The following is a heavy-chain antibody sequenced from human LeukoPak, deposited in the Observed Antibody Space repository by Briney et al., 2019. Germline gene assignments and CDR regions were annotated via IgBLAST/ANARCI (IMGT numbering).Heavy chain of an antibody. D-gene: IGHD3-16*02. Sequence: PSETLSLTCTVSGGSISSSSYYWGWLRQPPGKGLEWIGSIYYSGSTYYNPSLKSRVTISVDTSKSQFSLKLSSVTAADTAVYYCARHVAINDYVWGSYRPYYFDYWGQGTLVTVSS. CDR2: IYYSGST. CDR3: ARHVAINDYVWGSYRPYYFDY. V-gene: IGHV4-39*01. CDR1: GGSISSSSYY. J-gene: IGHJ4*02.